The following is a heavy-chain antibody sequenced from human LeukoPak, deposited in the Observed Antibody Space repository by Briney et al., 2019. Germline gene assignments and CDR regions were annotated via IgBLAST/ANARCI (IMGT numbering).Heavy chain of an antibody. CDR2: ISYDGSNK. D-gene: IGHD2-8*01. CDR1: GFTFSSYG. V-gene: IGHV3-30*18. Sequence: SGGSLRLSCAASGFTFSSYGMHWVRQAPGKGLEWVAVISYDGSNKYYAASVKGRFTISRDNSKNTLYLQMNSLRAEDTAVYYCVKDVLWRQGTLVTVSS. CDR3: VKDVL. J-gene: IGHJ4*02.